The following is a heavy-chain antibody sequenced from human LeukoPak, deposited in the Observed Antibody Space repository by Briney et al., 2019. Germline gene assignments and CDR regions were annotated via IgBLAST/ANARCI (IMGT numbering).Heavy chain of an antibody. CDR2: ISWNSGSI. CDR1: GFTFSSHS. CDR3: AKDKDPYGDYRVLGY. J-gene: IGHJ4*02. Sequence: GGSLRLSCAASGFTFSSHSMNWVRQAPGKGLEWVSGISWNSGSIGYADSVKGRFTISRDNAKNSLYLQMNSLRAEDTALYYCAKDKDPYGDYRVLGYWGQGTLVTVSS. V-gene: IGHV3-9*01. D-gene: IGHD4-17*01.